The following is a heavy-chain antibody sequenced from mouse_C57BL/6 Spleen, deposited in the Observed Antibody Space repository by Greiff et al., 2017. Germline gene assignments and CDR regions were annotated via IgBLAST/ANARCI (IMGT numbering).Heavy chain of an antibody. CDR2: IHPNSGST. Sequence: QVQLQQPGAELVKPGASVKLSCKASGYTFTSYWMHWVKQRPGQGLEWIGMIHPNSGSTNYNEKFKSKATLTVDKSSSTAYMQLSSLTSEDSAVYYCARGGKDYYDYDAWFAYWGQGTLVTVSA. CDR1: GYTFTSYW. D-gene: IGHD2-4*01. CDR3: ARGGKDYYDYDAWFAY. J-gene: IGHJ3*01. V-gene: IGHV1-64*01.